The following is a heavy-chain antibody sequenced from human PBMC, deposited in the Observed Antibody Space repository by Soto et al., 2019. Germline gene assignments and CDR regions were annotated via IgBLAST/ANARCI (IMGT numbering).Heavy chain of an antibody. CDR1: GYTFTSYG. CDR2: ISAYNGNT. CDR3: AREYSGYDRYWYFDL. Sequence: QVQLVQSGAEVKKPGASVKVPCKASGYTFTSYGISWVRQAPGQGLEWMGWISAYNGNTNYAQKLQGRVTMTTDTSTSTAYMELRSLRSDDTAVYYCAREYSGYDRYWYFDLWGRGTLVTVSS. V-gene: IGHV1-18*04. J-gene: IGHJ2*01. D-gene: IGHD5-12*01.